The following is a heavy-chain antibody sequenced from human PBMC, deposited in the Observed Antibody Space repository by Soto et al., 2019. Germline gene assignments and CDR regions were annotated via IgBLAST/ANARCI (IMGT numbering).Heavy chain of an antibody. V-gene: IGHV5-51*01. CDR3: ARHVIAAAFHDAFDI. J-gene: IGHJ3*02. D-gene: IGHD6-13*01. CDR2: IYPGDSDT. Sequence: PGASLKISCKGSGYSFTSYWIGWVRQMPGKGLEWMGIIYPGDSDTRYSPSFQGQVTISADKSISTAYLQWSSLKASDTAMYYCARHVIAAAFHDAFDIWGQGTMVTVSS. CDR1: GYSFTSYW.